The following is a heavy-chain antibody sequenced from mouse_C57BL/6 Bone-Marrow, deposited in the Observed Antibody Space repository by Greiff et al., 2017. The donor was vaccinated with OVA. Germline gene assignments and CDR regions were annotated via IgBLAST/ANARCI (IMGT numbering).Heavy chain of an antibody. CDR1: GYTFTDYY. V-gene: IGHV1-76*01. Sequence: QVQLQQSGAELVRPGASVKLSCKASGYTFTDYYINWVKQRPGQGLEWIARIYPGSGNTYYNEKFKGKATLTAEKSSSTAYMQLSSLTSEDSAVYFCARWDYGSSPSYAMDYWGQGTSVTVSS. CDR2: IYPGSGNT. J-gene: IGHJ4*01. CDR3: ARWDYGSSPSYAMDY. D-gene: IGHD1-1*01.